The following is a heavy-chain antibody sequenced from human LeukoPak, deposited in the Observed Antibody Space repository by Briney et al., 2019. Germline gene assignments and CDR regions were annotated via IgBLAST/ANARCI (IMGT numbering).Heavy chain of an antibody. CDR1: GGSFSGYY. J-gene: IGHJ3*02. CDR2: INHSGST. Sequence: SETLSPTCAVYGGSFSGYYWSWIRQPPGKGLEWIGEINHSGSTNYNPSLKSRVTISVDTSKDQFSLKLSSVTAADTAVYYCASHYGSGSYYNQGAFDIWGQGTMVTVSS. V-gene: IGHV4-34*01. D-gene: IGHD3-10*01. CDR3: ASHYGSGSYYNQGAFDI.